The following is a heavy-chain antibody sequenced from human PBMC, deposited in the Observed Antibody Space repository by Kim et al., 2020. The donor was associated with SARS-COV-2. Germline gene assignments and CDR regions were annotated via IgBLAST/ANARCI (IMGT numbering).Heavy chain of an antibody. Sequence: SETLSLTCAVYGGSFSGYYWSWIRQPGKGLEWIGEINHSGSTNYNPSLKRQVTISVATSKNQFSLKLSPVTAADTSVYYCARGRYSSSWYGPHYYFDYWGQGTLVTVSS. V-gene: IGHV4-34*01. CDR2: INHSGST. CDR3: ARGRYSSSWYGPHYYFDY. J-gene: IGHJ4*02. D-gene: IGHD6-13*01. CDR1: GGSFSGYY.